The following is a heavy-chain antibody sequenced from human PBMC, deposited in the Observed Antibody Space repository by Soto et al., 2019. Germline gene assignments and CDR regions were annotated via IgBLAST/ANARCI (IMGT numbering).Heavy chain of an antibody. CDR1: GFSLSTSGVG. CDR3: AHSIRYFDWLHRYFDY. V-gene: IGHV2-5*02. Sequence: QITLKESGPTLVKPTQTLTLTCTFSGFSLSTSGVGVGWIRQPPGKALEWLALIYWDDDKRYSPSLKSRITITKDTSKNQVVLTMTNMDPVDTATYYCAHSIRYFDWLHRYFDYWGQGTLVTVSS. CDR2: IYWDDDK. J-gene: IGHJ4*02. D-gene: IGHD3-9*01.